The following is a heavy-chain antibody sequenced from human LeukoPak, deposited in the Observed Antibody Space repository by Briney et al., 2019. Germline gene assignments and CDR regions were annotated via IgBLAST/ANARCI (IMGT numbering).Heavy chain of an antibody. D-gene: IGHD6-13*01. J-gene: IGHJ4*02. CDR2: IRNDGTIK. CDR3: AKTGRSSWGFFDY. Sequence: GGSLRLSCAASGFTFSSYAMSWVRQAPGKGLEWVAFIRNDGTIKYYADSVKGRLTISRDSSKNTLYLQMNSLRAEDTAVYYCAKTGRSSWGFFDYCGQGTLVTVSS. CDR1: GFTFSSYA. V-gene: IGHV3-30*02.